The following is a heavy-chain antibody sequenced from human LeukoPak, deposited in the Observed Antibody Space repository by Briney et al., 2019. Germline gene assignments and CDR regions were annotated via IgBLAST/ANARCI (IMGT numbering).Heavy chain of an antibody. CDR1: GFSFSTFW. D-gene: IGHD6-13*01. CDR3: ARLTSYGGSTWYYFDY. CDR2: IKQDGSEK. Sequence: GGSLRLSCAASGFSFSTFWMSWVRQAPGKGLEWVANIKQDGSEKYYVDSVKGRFSIPRDNAKNSLYLQMNSLRAEDTALYYCARLTSYGGSTWYYFDYWGQGTLVPASS. J-gene: IGHJ4*02. V-gene: IGHV3-7*01.